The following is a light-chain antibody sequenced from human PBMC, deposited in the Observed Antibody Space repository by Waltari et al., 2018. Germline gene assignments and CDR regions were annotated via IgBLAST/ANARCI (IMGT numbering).Light chain of an antibody. CDR2: AAS. CDR1: QGITTY. CDR3: LQYNSNPRT. J-gene: IGKJ1*01. Sequence: DIQMTQSPSSLSASAGDRVTITCSASQGITTYLNCYQQKPGKAPKRLIFAASRLESGVPSRFSGSGAGTDFTLTISSLQPEDFATYYCLQYNSNPRTFGQGTKVEIK. V-gene: IGKV1-17*01.